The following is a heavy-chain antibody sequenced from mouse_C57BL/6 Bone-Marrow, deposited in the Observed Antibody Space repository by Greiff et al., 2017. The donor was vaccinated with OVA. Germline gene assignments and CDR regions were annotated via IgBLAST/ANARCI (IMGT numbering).Heavy chain of an antibody. CDR2: INSDGGST. CDR3: ARPHYYGSSHWYFDV. J-gene: IGHJ1*03. V-gene: IGHV5-2*01. CDR1: EYEFPSHD. D-gene: IGHD1-1*01. Sequence: EVQLVESGGGLVQPGESLKLSCESNEYEFPSHDMSWVRKTPEKRLELVAAINSDGGSTYYPDTMARRFIISRDNTKKTLYLQMSSLRSEDTALYYCARPHYYGSSHWYFDVWGTGTTVTVSS.